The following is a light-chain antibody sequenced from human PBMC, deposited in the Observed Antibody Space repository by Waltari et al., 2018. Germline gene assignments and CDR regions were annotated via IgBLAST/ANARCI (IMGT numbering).Light chain of an antibody. CDR3: CSYVSNTYV. CDR2: EGT. V-gene: IGLV2-23*01. J-gene: IGLJ1*01. Sequence: QSALTQPASVSGSPGQSITISCTGTTTDSWTYNLVSWYQQHPGKAPKLIIFEGTKRPSVVSNRFFASKSGNTASLTISGLQADDEADYHCCSYVSNTYVFGTGTKVTVL. CDR1: TTDSWTYNL.